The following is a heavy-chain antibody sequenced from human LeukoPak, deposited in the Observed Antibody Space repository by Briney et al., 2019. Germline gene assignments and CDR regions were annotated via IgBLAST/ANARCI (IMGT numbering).Heavy chain of an antibody. Sequence: SETLSLTCVVYGGSFSGYYWSWIRQPPGKGLEWIGEINHSGSTNYNPSLKSRVTVSVDTSKNQFSLKLSSVTAADTAVYYCAFTTGNYYLDSSGQGTLVSVSS. V-gene: IGHV4-34*01. CDR2: INHSGST. D-gene: IGHD1-26*01. CDR3: AFTTGNYYLDS. J-gene: IGHJ4*02. CDR1: GGSFSGYY.